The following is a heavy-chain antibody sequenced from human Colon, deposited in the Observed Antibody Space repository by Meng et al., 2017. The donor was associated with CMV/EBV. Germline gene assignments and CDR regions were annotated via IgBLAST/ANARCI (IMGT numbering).Heavy chain of an antibody. D-gene: IGHD3-22*01. Sequence: GYTFPSYGISWVRQAPGQGLEWMGWISAYNGDTNYPQKLQGRLTMTTDTSTSTAYMELRSLRSDDTAVYYCVRESSDHYDPIGFPHYWGQGTLVTVSS. V-gene: IGHV1-18*01. CDR3: VRESSDHYDPIGFPHY. CDR1: GYTFPSYG. J-gene: IGHJ4*02. CDR2: ISAYNGDT.